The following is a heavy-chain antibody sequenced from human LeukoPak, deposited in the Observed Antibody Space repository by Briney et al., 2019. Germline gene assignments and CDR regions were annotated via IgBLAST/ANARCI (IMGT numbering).Heavy chain of an antibody. V-gene: IGHV1-2*02. Sequence: GASMKVSCKASGYTFIAYYMHWVRQAPGQGLEWMGWINPNSGGTNYAQKFQGRVTMTRDTSISTAYMELSRLRSDDTAVYYCARGYVVSSSGCGYWGQGTLVTVSS. D-gene: IGHD6-19*01. J-gene: IGHJ4*02. CDR3: ARGYVVSSSGCGY. CDR2: INPNSGGT. CDR1: GYTFIAYY.